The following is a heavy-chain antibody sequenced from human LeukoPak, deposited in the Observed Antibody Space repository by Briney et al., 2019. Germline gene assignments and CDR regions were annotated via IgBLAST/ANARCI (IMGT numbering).Heavy chain of an antibody. CDR3: ARVVVWFDP. D-gene: IGHD6-6*01. Sequence: PSETLSLTCAVYGGSFSGYYWSWIRQPPGKGLEWIGEINHSGSTNYNPSLKSRVTISVDTSKNQFSLKLSSVTAADTAVYYCARVVVWFDPWGQGTLVAVSS. CDR2: INHSGST. CDR1: GGSFSGYY. J-gene: IGHJ5*02. V-gene: IGHV4-34*01.